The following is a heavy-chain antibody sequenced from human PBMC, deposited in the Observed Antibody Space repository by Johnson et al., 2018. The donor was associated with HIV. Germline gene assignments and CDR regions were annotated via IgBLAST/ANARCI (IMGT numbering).Heavy chain of an antibody. D-gene: IGHD6-13*01. CDR1: GFTFSSYG. CDR2: IYSGGAT. J-gene: IGHJ3*02. V-gene: IGHV3-NL1*01. Sequence: QVQLVESGGGVVQPGRSLRLSCAASGFTFSSYGMHWVRQAPGKGLEWVSVIYSGGATYYADSVKGRFTISRDNSKNTLYLQMKSLRAEDTAVYCCAREGVAGVVTPDAFDTWCQVTMVTVAS. CDR3: AREGVAGVVTPDAFDT.